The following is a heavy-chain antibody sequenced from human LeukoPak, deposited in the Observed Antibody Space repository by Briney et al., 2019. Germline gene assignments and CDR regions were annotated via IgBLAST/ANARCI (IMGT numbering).Heavy chain of an antibody. CDR1: GGSISSYY. CDR2: IYYSGSSGST. CDR3: ARARGSTVTNYFDY. J-gene: IGHJ4*02. V-gene: IGHV4-59*01. Sequence: SETLSLTCTVSGGSISSYYWSWIRQPPGKGLEWIGYIYYSGSSGSTNSNPSLKSRVTISVDTSKNQFSLKLSSVTAADTAVYYCARARGSTVTNYFDYWGQGTLVTVSP. D-gene: IGHD4-17*01.